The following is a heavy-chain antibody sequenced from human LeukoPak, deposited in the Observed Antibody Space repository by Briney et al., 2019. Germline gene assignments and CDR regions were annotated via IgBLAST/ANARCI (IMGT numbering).Heavy chain of an antibody. V-gene: IGHV3-30-3*01. Sequence: GGSLRLSCAVAGFTFSSYAMHWVRQAPGKGLEWVAVISYDGSNKYYADSVKGRFTISRDNSKNTLYLQMNSLRAEDTAVYYCARSDYGDYYPHPEGYWYFDLWGRGTLVTVSS. J-gene: IGHJ2*01. CDR3: ARSDYGDYYPHPEGYWYFDL. D-gene: IGHD4-17*01. CDR2: ISYDGSNK. CDR1: GFTFSSYA.